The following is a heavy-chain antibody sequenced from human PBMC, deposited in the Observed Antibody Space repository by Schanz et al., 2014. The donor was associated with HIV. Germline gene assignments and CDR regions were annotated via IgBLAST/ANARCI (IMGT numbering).Heavy chain of an antibody. CDR3: AKTIIPTDWAPYTYSFDY. CDR2: ISEFGGSA. J-gene: IGHJ4*02. V-gene: IGHV3-23*01. CDR1: GFTFSSLG. D-gene: IGHD3-16*01. Sequence: EVQLLESGGGLVQPGGSLRLSCAASGFTFSSLGMSWVRQAPGEGLEWVSGISEFGGSAWYADSVKGRLTISRDNSENTLYLQMNSLRAEDTAVYYCAKTIIPTDWAPYTYSFDYWGQGTLVTVSS.